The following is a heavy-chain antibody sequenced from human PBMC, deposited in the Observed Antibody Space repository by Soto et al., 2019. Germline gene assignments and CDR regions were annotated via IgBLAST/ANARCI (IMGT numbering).Heavy chain of an antibody. CDR2: IMPIFRTP. CDR1: GGTFRNSA. CDR3: ARDNDRPQLGGNYYYGLDV. D-gene: IGHD1-1*01. V-gene: IGHV1-69*12. Sequence: QVQLEQSGAEVKKPGSSVKVSCKASGGTFRNSAISWVRQAPGQGLEWMGGIMPIFRTPDYAQKFQGRVTITADESTNTAYMELSGLRSDDTAVYYCARDNDRPQLGGNYYYGLDVWGHGTTVTVSS. J-gene: IGHJ6*02.